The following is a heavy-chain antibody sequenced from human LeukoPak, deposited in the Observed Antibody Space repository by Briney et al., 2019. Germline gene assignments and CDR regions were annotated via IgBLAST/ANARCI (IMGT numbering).Heavy chain of an antibody. D-gene: IGHD6-19*01. V-gene: IGHV3-30*18. Sequence: GGSLRLSCAASGFTFSSYGMHWVRQAPGKGLEWVAVISYDGSNKDYADSVKGRLTIARDNSKNTLYLQMNSLRAEDTAVYYCAKDLSNRSGWPKLDYWGQGTLVTVSS. CDR2: ISYDGSNK. CDR1: GFTFSSYG. CDR3: AKDLSNRSGWPKLDY. J-gene: IGHJ4*02.